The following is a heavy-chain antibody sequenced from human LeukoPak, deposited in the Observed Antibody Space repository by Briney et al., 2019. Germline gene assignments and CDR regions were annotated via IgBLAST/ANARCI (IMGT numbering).Heavy chain of an antibody. Sequence: SQTLSLTCTVSGGSISSGGYYWSWIRQHPGKGLEWIGYIYYSGSTYYNPSLKSRVTISVDTSKNQFSLKLSSVTAADTAVYYCARGTLDSSGYPNYYFDYWGQGTLVTVSS. CDR1: GGSISSGGYY. V-gene: IGHV4-31*03. D-gene: IGHD3-22*01. CDR2: IYYSGST. CDR3: ARGTLDSSGYPNYYFDY. J-gene: IGHJ4*02.